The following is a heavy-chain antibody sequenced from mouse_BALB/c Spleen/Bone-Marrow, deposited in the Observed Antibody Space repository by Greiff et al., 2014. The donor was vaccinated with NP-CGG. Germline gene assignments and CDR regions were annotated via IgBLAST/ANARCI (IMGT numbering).Heavy chain of an antibody. CDR2: INNGGGST. CDR1: GFTFSDYY. V-gene: IGHV5-12*02. CDR3: ARHNYDETWFAY. D-gene: IGHD2-4*01. J-gene: IGHJ3*01. Sequence: EVKLVESGGGLVQPGGSLKPSCATSGFTFSDYYMYWVRQTPEKRLEWVAYINNGGGSTYYPDTVKGRFTISRDNAKNTLYLQMSRLKSEDTAMYYCARHNYDETWFAYWGQGTLVTVSA.